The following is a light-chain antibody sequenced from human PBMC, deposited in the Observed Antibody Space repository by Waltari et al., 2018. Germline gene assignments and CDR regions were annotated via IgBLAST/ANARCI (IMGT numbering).Light chain of an antibody. V-gene: IGLV2-14*01. CDR3: SSYTSSSVV. Sequence: PLPRPPPLPGSPGRPTPIPSPGTAMPFGVLTYSSWYQQHPGKAPKLMIYEVSNRPSGVSNRFSGSKSGNTASLTISGLQAEDEADYYCSSYTSSSVVFGGGTKLTVL. CDR2: EVS. J-gene: IGLJ2*01. CDR1: AMPFGVLTY.